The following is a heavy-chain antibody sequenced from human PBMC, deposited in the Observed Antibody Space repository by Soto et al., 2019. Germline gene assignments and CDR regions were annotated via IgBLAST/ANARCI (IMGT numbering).Heavy chain of an antibody. CDR2: IYYSGST. D-gene: IGHD2-15*01. CDR1: GGTISSYC. V-gene: IGHV4-59*01. J-gene: IGHJ6*02. CDR3: ARVGCSGGSCYSETAGYYYYGMDV. Sequence: SETMCVTWTVAGGTISSYCWSWIRKTTGKGLEWIGYIYYSGSTNYNPSLKSRVTISVDTSKNQFSLKLSSVTAADTAVYYCARVGCSGGSCYSETAGYYYYGMDVWGQGTTVTVSS.